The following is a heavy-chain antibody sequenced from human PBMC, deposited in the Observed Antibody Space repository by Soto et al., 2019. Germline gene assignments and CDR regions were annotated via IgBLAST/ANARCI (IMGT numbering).Heavy chain of an antibody. CDR3: ARARHYYGSGDYYYYMDV. CDR2: INHSGST. J-gene: IGHJ6*03. Sequence: QVQLQQWGAGLLKPSETLSLTCAVYGGSFSGYYWSWIRQPPGKGLEWIGEINHSGSTNYNPSLKSRVTISVHTSKNQFSLKLSSVAAADTAVYYCARARHYYGSGDYYYYMDVWGKGTTVTVSS. V-gene: IGHV4-34*01. D-gene: IGHD3-10*01. CDR1: GGSFSGYY.